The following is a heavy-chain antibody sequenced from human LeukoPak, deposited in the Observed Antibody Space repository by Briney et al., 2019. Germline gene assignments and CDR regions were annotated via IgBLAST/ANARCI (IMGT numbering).Heavy chain of an antibody. J-gene: IGHJ4*02. V-gene: IGHV3-7*01. CDR1: GLSFSNYW. CDR3: VRGGATFEN. CDR2: IQEEGNQG. Sequence: GGSLRLSCAASGLSFSNYWMSWVRQAPGKGLEWVANIQEEGNQGYYVESVKGRFTIARDKAKNSLYLQMNSLRAEDTALYYCVRGGATFENWGQGTLVTVSS. D-gene: IGHD1-26*01.